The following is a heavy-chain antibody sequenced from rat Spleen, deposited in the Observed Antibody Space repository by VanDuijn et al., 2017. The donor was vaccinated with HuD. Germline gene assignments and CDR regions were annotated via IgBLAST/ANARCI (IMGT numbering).Heavy chain of an antibody. D-gene: IGHD1-2*01. Sequence: EVQLMESGRGLVQPGRSLKLSCVASGFTFNNYWMTWIRQAPGKGLEWVASITNTGRNTYYPDSVKGRFTISRDTAESTLYLQMTSVRSEDTATYYCARPDSSLYVMDAWGQGASVTVSS. J-gene: IGHJ4*01. V-gene: IGHV5-31*01. CDR2: ITNTGRNT. CDR1: GFTFNNYW. CDR3: ARPDSSLYVMDA.